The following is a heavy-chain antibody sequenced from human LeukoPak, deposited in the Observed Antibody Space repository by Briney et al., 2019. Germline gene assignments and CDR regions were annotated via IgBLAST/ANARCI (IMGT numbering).Heavy chain of an antibody. J-gene: IGHJ5*02. V-gene: IGHV3-11*06. CDR3: AGLDYYGSGRRAWFDP. CDR1: GFTFRDYY. Sequence: GGSLRPSCAASGFTFRDYYMSWIRQAPGKGLEWVSYISSSSSYTNYADSVKGRFTISRDNAKNSLYLQMNSLRAEDTAVYYWAGLDYYGSGRRAWFDPWGQGTLVTVSS. CDR2: ISSSSSYT. D-gene: IGHD3-10*01.